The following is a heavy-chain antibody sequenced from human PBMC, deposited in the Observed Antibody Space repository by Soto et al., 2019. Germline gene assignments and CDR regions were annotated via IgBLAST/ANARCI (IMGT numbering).Heavy chain of an antibody. J-gene: IGHJ6*03. CDR3: AKTSSGGSGRYYYYYMDV. CDR1: GFTFSSYA. V-gene: IGHV3-23*01. CDR2: ISGSGGST. Sequence: GGSLRLSCAASGFTFSSYAMSWVRQAPGKGLEWVSAISGSGGSTYYADSVKGRFTISRDNSKNTLYLQMNSLRAEDTAVYYCAKTSSGGSGRYYYYYMDVWGKGTTVTVSS. D-gene: IGHD3-10*01.